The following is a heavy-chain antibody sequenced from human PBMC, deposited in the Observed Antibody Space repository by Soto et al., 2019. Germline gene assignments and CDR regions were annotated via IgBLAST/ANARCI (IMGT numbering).Heavy chain of an antibody. CDR3: ARAPKVSGSSQTRPDF. Sequence: SETLSLTCSIYSGSFSGYYWSWIRQPPGKGLEWIGEISQSGNTNYSPSLKSRVSISIDTSKKQFSLNLASVSAADTAVYYCARAPKVSGSSQTRPDFWGQGTLVTSPQ. J-gene: IGHJ4*02. CDR1: SGSFSGYY. V-gene: IGHV4-34*01. CDR2: ISQSGNT. D-gene: IGHD6-6*01.